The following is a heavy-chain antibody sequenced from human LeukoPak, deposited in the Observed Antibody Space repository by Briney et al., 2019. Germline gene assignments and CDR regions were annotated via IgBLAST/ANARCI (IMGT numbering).Heavy chain of an antibody. CDR3: ARPFSVHFDWDY. J-gene: IGHJ4*02. CDR1: GFTFSGYS. D-gene: IGHD3-9*01. Sequence: GGSLRLSCAASGFTFSGYSMSWVRQAPGKGLEWVANIKPDGSEKYYVNSLKGRFIISRDNGKNSLYLQMNSLRAEDTAVYYCARPFSVHFDWDYWGQGTLVTVSS. CDR2: IKPDGSEK. V-gene: IGHV3-7*01.